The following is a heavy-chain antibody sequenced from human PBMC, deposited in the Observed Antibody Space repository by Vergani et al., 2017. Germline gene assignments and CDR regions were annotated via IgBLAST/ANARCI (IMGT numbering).Heavy chain of an antibody. D-gene: IGHD3-9*01. CDR3: VRLHYTGNYLDY. CDR1: GFTFSTHA. CDR2: IYYDGSKK. V-gene: IGHV3-33*01. Sequence: QVQLVESGGGVVQPGRSLRLSCTSSGFTFSTHAMHWVRQAPGKGLEWVAIIYYDGSKKYYADSVKGRFTISRDNSRNTLDLLMSSLRAEDTAIYYCVRLHYTGNYLDYWGQGALVTVSS. J-gene: IGHJ4*02.